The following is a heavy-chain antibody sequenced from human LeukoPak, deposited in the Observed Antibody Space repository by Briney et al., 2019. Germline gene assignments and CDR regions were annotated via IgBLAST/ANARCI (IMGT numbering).Heavy chain of an antibody. D-gene: IGHD6-19*01. CDR1: GFTVSSNY. J-gene: IGHJ3*02. Sequence: GGSLRLPCAASGFTVSSNYMSWVRQAPGKGLEWVSVIYSGGSTYYADSVKGRFTISRDNSKNTLYLQMNSLRAEDTAVYYCARDNWSGGWYGALGAFDIWGQGTMVTVSS. V-gene: IGHV3-53*01. CDR3: ARDNWSGGWYGALGAFDI. CDR2: IYSGGST.